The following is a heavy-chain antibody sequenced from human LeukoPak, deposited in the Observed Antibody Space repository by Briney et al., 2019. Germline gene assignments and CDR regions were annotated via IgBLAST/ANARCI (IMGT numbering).Heavy chain of an antibody. J-gene: IGHJ3*02. CDR1: GGSISSGGYS. V-gene: IGHV4-30-2*01. D-gene: IGHD3-22*01. CDR3: ARDNYYDSSERLLGAFDI. CDR2: IYHSGST. Sequence: SETLSLTCAVSGGSISSGGYSWSWIRQPPGKGLEWIGYIYHSGSTYYNPSLKSRVTISVDRSKNQFSLKLSSVTAADTAVYYCARDNYYDSSERLLGAFDIWGQGTMVTVSS.